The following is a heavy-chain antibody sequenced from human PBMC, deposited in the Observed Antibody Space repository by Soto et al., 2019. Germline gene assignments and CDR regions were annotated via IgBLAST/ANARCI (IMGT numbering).Heavy chain of an antibody. CDR3: ARVKDYGGNFDAFDF. V-gene: IGHV3-7*01. D-gene: IGHD4-17*01. Sequence: GGSLRLSCTASGFTLSSYWMSWVRQAPGKGLEWVANLNQDESEKYYADSVKDRFTISRDNSKNTLYLQMGNLRPEDMAVYYCARVKDYGGNFDAFDFWGQGTMVTVSS. CDR1: GFTLSSYW. J-gene: IGHJ3*01. CDR2: LNQDESEK.